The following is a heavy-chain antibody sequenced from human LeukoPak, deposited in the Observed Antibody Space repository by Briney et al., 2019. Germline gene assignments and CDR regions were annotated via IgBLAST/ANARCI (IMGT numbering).Heavy chain of an antibody. CDR2: INTNTGNP. Sequence: GASVKVSCKASGYTFTSYAMNWVRQAPGQGLEWMGSINTNTGNPTYAQGFTGRFVFSLDTSVSTAYLQISSLKAEDTAVYYCARGPYYYDSSGPGNWFDPWGQGTLVTVSS. J-gene: IGHJ5*02. D-gene: IGHD3-22*01. CDR3: ARGPYYYDSSGPGNWFDP. CDR1: GYTFTSYA. V-gene: IGHV7-4-1*02.